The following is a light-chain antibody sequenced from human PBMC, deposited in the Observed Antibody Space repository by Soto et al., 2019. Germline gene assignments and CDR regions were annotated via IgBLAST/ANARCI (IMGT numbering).Light chain of an antibody. J-gene: IGLJ1*01. CDR1: SSDIGAYDY. V-gene: IGLV2-14*01. Sequence: QSALTQPASLSGSRGQSITISCTGTSSDIGAYDYVSWFQQHPGKAPKLMISEVNNRPSGVSNRFSGSKSGNTAYLTISGIQVEDEAEYFCVSFTTTSTHVFAKGTKVTVL. CDR3: VSFTTTSTHV. CDR2: EVN.